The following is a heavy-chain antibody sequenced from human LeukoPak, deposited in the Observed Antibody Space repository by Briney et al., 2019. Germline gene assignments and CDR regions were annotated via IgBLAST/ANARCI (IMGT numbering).Heavy chain of an antibody. V-gene: IGHV3-23*01. D-gene: IGHD6-19*01. Sequence: GGSLRLSCAASAFTFSSYAMNWVRQAPGKGLEWVSTISSSGGNTYNADSVKGRFTISRDNSKNTLNLQMSGLRAEDTAVYYCARRAASSGYYFDQWGQGTLVTVSS. CDR3: ARRAASSGYYFDQ. J-gene: IGHJ4*02. CDR1: AFTFSSYA. CDR2: ISSSGGNT.